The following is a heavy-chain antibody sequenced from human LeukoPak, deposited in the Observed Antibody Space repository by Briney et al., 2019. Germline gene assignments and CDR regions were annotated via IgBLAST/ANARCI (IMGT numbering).Heavy chain of an antibody. CDR2: ISSGDSAT. J-gene: IGHJ6*03. CDR1: GYTFKNYW. D-gene: IGHD3-10*01. Sequence: GESLKISCKGSGYTFKNYWIGWARRMPGKGLEWMGVISSGDSATKYTPSFEGQVILSVDRSISTAYLQWRSLKASDTAIYYCARHFRDASGTRVLDVWGKGTTVTVSS. CDR3: ARHFRDASGTRVLDV. V-gene: IGHV5-51*01.